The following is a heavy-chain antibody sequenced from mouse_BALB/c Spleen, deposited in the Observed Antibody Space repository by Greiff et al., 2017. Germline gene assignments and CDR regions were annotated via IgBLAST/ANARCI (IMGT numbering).Heavy chain of an antibody. J-gene: IGHJ3*01. CDR1: GYTFTSYW. CDR2: INPSTGYT. CDR3: ARRRDYYGSSPFAY. V-gene: IGHV1-7*01. D-gene: IGHD1-1*01. Sequence: QVQLQQSGAELAKPGASVKMSCKASGYTFTSYWMHWVKQRPGQGLEWIGYINPSTGYTEYNQKFKDKATLTADKSSSTAYMQLSSLTSEDSAVYYCARRRDYYGSSPFAYWGQGTLVTVSA.